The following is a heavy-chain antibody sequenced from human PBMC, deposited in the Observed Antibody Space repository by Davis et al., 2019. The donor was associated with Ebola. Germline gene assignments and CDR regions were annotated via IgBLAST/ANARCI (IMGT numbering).Heavy chain of an antibody. CDR3: ARGLHPAVTAPPLFEGYDI. CDR2: ISSSSSTI. Sequence: PGGSLRLSCAASGFTFSSYSMNWVRQAPGKGLEWVSSISSSSSTIYYADSVKGRFTISRDNAKNSLYLQMNSLRDEDTAVYYCARGLHPAVTAPPLFEGYDIWGQGTMVTVSS. J-gene: IGHJ3*02. V-gene: IGHV3-48*02. D-gene: IGHD3-16*01. CDR1: GFTFSSYS.